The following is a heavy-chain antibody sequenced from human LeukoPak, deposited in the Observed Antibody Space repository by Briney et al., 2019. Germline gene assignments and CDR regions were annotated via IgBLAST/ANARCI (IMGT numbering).Heavy chain of an antibody. J-gene: IGHJ4*02. CDR3: ARVAEMATIFYFDY. CDR1: GGSISSGGYY. Sequence: PSQTLSLTCTVSGGSISSGGYYWSWIRQHPGKGLEWIGYIYYNGFTYYSPSLKSRVTISIDPSKDLFSLELSSVTAADTAVYYCARVAEMATIFYFDYWGQGTLVTVSS. CDR2: IYYNGFT. V-gene: IGHV4-31*03. D-gene: IGHD5-24*01.